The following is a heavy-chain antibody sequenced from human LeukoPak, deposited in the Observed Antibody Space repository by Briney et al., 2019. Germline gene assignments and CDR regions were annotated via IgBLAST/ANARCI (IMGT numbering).Heavy chain of an antibody. CDR3: ASPALNSSSWYRPFDY. V-gene: IGHV1-69*04. D-gene: IGHD6-13*01. CDR2: IIPILGIA. CDR1: GGTFSSYA. J-gene: IGHJ4*02. Sequence: ASVKVSCKASGGTFSSYAISWVRQAPGQGLEWMGRIIPILGIANYAQKFQGRVTITADKSTSTAYMELSSLSSEDTAVYYCASPALNSSSWYRPFDYWGQVTLVTVSS.